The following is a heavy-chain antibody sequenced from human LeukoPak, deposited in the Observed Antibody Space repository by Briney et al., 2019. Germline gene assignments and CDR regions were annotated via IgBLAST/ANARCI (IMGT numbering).Heavy chain of an antibody. V-gene: IGHV1-69*04. Sequence: ASVKVSCKASGGTFSSYAISWVRQAPGQGLEWKGRTIPILGIANYAQKFQGRVTITADKSTSTAYMELSSLRSEDTAVYYCARDGEGFDYWSQGTLVTVSS. CDR1: GGTFSSYA. CDR2: TIPILGIA. D-gene: IGHD3-10*01. CDR3: ARDGEGFDY. J-gene: IGHJ4*02.